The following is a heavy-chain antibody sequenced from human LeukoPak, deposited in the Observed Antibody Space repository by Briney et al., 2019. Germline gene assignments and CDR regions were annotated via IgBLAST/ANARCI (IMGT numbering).Heavy chain of an antibody. CDR3: AAQTITLVVVISPFDY. J-gene: IGHJ4*02. CDR2: IRYDGSNK. D-gene: IGHD3-22*01. V-gene: IGHV3-30*02. Sequence: PGGSLRLSCAASGFTFSSYGMHWVRQAPGKGLEWVAFIRYDGSNKYYADSVRGRFTISRDNSRSTVYLQMNSLKPDDTAVYYCAAQTITLVVVISPFDYWGQGALVTVSS. CDR1: GFTFSSYG.